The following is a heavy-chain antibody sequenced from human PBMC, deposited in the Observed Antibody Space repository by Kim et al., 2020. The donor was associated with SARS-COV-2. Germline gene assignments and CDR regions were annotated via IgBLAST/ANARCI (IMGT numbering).Heavy chain of an antibody. D-gene: IGHD2-21*02. Sequence: GGSLRLSCTASGFMFSSYEMNWVRQAPGKGLEWISYISGSGSVRSYADSVKGRFTISRDNAKYSVYLQMNSLRAEDSAVYYCTRDCGGDCQWFDPWGQGTLVTVSS. CDR1: GFMFSSYE. CDR2: ISGSGSVR. V-gene: IGHV3-48*03. CDR3: TRDCGGDCQWFDP. J-gene: IGHJ5*02.